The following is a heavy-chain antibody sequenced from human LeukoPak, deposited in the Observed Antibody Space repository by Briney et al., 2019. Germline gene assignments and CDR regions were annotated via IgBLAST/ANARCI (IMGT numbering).Heavy chain of an antibody. J-gene: IGHJ6*03. CDR3: AKDRDYGDYPSAYYYYMDV. CDR1: GFTFSTYG. V-gene: IGHV3-30*02. D-gene: IGHD4-17*01. Sequence: GGSLRLSCAASGFTFSTYGIHWVRQAPGKGLEWVAFIRYDGTNKWYADSVKGRFTISRDNSKNMLYLQLNSLRAEDTAVYHCAKDRDYGDYPSAYYYYMDVWGKGTTVTVSS. CDR2: IRYDGTNK.